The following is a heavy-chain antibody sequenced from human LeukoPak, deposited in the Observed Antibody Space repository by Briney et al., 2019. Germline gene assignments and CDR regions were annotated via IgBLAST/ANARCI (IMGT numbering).Heavy chain of an antibody. D-gene: IGHD1-14*01. CDR1: GFTVSSNY. Sequence: GGSLRLSCAASGFTVSSNYMTWVRQAPGKGLEWVSIIYSGGSTSYADSVKGRFTISRDNSKNTLYLQMNSLRAEDTAVYYCARDLYNWGQGTLSPSPQ. J-gene: IGHJ4*02. CDR2: IYSGGST. V-gene: IGHV3-53*01. CDR3: ARDLYN.